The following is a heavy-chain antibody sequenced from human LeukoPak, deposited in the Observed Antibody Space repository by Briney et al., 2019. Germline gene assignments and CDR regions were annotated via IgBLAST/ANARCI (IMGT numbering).Heavy chain of an antibody. CDR2: ISGSGGST. CDR3: AKVLLLVPAAKIDY. V-gene: IGHV3-23*01. J-gene: IGHJ4*02. CDR1: GFTFSSYA. D-gene: IGHD2-2*01. Sequence: PGGSLRLSCAASGFTFSSYAMSWVRQAPGKGLEWDSAISGSGGSTYYADSVKGRFTISRDNSKNTLYLQMNSLRAEDTAVYYCAKVLLLVPAAKIDYWGQGTLVTVSS.